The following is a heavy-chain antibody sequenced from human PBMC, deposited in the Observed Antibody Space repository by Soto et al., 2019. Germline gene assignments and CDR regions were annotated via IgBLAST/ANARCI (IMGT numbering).Heavy chain of an antibody. Sequence: XSVKVSCNAAGHAFTSYYMGLVRQAPGQGLEWMGIINPSGGSTSYAQKFQGRVTMTMDASTSTVYMELSSLRSEDTAVYYCASRHPRNYYYYSGMDVWGQGTTVTVSS. V-gene: IGHV1-46*01. CDR3: ASRHPRNYYYYSGMDV. CDR2: INPSGGST. J-gene: IGHJ6*02. CDR1: GHAFTSYY.